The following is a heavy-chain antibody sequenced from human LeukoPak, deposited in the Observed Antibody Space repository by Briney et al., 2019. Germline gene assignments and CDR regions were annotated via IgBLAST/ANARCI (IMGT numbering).Heavy chain of an antibody. Sequence: PGGSLRLSCAASGFTFNNYVMSWVRQAPGKGLEWVSAVSTSGGVTYYADSVKGRFTISRDNSKNTLYLQMNSPRAEDTAVYYCARQVGYCSDGNRYFDYWGQGPWSPSPQ. D-gene: IGHD2-15*01. J-gene: IGHJ4*03. V-gene: IGHV3-23*01. CDR1: GFTFNNYV. CDR3: ARQVGYCSDGNRYFDY. CDR2: VSTSGGVT.